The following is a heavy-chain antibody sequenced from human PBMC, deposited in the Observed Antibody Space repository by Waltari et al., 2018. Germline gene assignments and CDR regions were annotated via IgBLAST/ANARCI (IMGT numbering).Heavy chain of an antibody. CDR1: GYSFTSYW. CDR3: ASSTPGGWLRNNTGGRYFDL. V-gene: IGHV5-51*03. CDR2: IYPGDSDT. J-gene: IGHJ2*01. Sequence: EVQLVQSGAEVKKPGESLKISCKGSGYSFTSYWIGWVRQMPGKGLEWMGIIYPGDSDTRYSPSFQGQVTISADKSISTAYLQWSSLKASDTAMYYCASSTPGGWLRNNTGGRYFDLWGRGTLVTVSS. D-gene: IGHD5-12*01.